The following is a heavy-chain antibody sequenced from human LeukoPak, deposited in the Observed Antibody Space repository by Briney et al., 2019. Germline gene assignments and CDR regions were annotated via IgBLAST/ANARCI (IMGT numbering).Heavy chain of an antibody. D-gene: IGHD2-2*01. V-gene: IGHV1-2*02. Sequence: ASVKVSCKASGYTFTGYYMHWVRQAPGQGLEWMGWINPNSGGTNYAQKFQGRVTMTRDTSISTAYMELSRLRSDDTAVYYCARVTEAVVPAAHFDYWGQGTLVTVSS. CDR2: INPNSGGT. CDR1: GYTFTGYY. CDR3: ARVTEAVVPAAHFDY. J-gene: IGHJ4*02.